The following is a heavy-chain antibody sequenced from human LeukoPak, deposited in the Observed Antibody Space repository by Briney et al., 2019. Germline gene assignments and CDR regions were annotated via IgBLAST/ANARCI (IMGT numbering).Heavy chain of an antibody. CDR3: ASIISYFSRDDY. CDR1: GGSISSSSYY. V-gene: IGHV4-39*07. CDR2: IYYSGST. D-gene: IGHD2/OR15-2a*01. Sequence: PSETLSLTCTVSGGSISSSSYYWGWIRQPPGKGLEWIGSIYYSGSTYYNPSLKSRVTISVDTSKNQFSLKLSSVTAADTAVYYCASIISYFSRDDYWGQGTLVTVSS. J-gene: IGHJ4*02.